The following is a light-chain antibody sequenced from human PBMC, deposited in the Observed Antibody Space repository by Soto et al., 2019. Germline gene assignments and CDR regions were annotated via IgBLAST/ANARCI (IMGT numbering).Light chain of an antibody. V-gene: IGLV1-47*01. CDR1: YSNVGGNY. CDR3: GAWEGGLRAAL. CDR2: RDG. Sequence: QSVLTQPPSASGAPGQRVTISCSGTYSNVGGNYVYWYRQFPGSAPNLLIYRDGQRPSGVPDRISASKSGTSASLAISGLRSEDEADYYCGAWEGGLRAALCGGGTKLTVL. J-gene: IGLJ3*02.